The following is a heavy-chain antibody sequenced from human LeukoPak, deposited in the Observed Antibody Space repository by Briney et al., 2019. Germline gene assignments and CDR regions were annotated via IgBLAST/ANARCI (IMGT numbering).Heavy chain of an antibody. Sequence: ASVKVSCKASGYTFTGYYMHWVRQAPGQGLEWMGRIIPILGIANYAQKFQGRVTITADKSTSTAYMELNSLRSEDTAVYYCARNYGSGSYYLYSPWGQGTLVTVSS. CDR1: GYTFTGYY. J-gene: IGHJ5*02. CDR2: IIPILGIA. D-gene: IGHD3-10*01. V-gene: IGHV1-69*02. CDR3: ARNYGSGSYYLYSP.